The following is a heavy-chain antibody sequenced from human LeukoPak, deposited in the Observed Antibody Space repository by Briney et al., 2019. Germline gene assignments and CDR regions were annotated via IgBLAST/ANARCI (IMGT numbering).Heavy chain of an antibody. Sequence: ASVKVSCKASGYTFTSYAMNWVRQAPGQGLEWMGWINTNTGNPTYGQGFTGRFVFSLDTSVSTAYLQISSLKAEDTAVYYCAKDGMYSSSSSYYFDYWGQGTLVTVSS. CDR2: INTNTGNP. CDR1: GYTFTSYA. V-gene: IGHV7-4-1*02. CDR3: AKDGMYSSSSSYYFDY. D-gene: IGHD6-6*01. J-gene: IGHJ4*02.